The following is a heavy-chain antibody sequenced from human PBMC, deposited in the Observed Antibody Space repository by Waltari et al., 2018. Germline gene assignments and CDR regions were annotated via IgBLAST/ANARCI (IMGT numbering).Heavy chain of an antibody. CDR2: VDPEDGET. CDR1: GYTFTDYY. D-gene: IGHD3-22*01. J-gene: IGHJ3*02. CDR3: ATEYYYDSSGYYYGAFDI. V-gene: IGHV1-69-2*01. Sequence: EVQLVQSGAEVKKPGATVKISCKASGYTFTDYYMHWVQQAPGKGLEWMGRVDPEDGETIYAEKSQGRVTRTADTSTDTAYMELSSLRSEDTAVYYCATEYYYDSSGYYYGAFDIWGQGTMVTVSS.